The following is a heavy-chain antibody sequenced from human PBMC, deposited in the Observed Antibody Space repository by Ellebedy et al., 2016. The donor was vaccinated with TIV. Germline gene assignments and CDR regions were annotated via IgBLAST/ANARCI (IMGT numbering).Heavy chain of an antibody. V-gene: IGHV3-23*01. CDR2: ISGSGGST. D-gene: IGHD3-22*01. J-gene: IGHJ4*02. CDR3: AKDGRYDSSGYPKRY. Sequence: GGSLRLSXAASGFTFSSYAMSWVRQAPGKGLEWVSAISGSGGSTYYADSVKGRFTISRDNSKNTLYLQMNSLRAEDTAVYYCAKDGRYDSSGYPKRYWGQGTLVTVSS. CDR1: GFTFSSYA.